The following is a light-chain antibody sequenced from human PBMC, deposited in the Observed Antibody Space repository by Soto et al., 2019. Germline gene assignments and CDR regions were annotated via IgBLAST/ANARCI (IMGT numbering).Light chain of an antibody. J-gene: IGKJ3*01. V-gene: IGKV1-8*01. CDR2: AAS. CDR3: QQYYSYPFT. Sequence: IRMTQSPSSFSASTGDRVAITCRASQGISSYLAWYQQKPGKAPKLLIYAASTLQSGVPSRFSGSGSGTDFTLTISCLQSEDFATYYCQQYYSYPFTFGPGTKVDIK. CDR1: QGISSY.